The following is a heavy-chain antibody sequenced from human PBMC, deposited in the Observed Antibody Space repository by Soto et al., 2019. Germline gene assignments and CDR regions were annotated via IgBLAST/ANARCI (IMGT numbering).Heavy chain of an antibody. V-gene: IGHV4-38-2*01. Sequence: PSETLSLTCAVSVYSISSGYYWGWIRQPPGKGLEWIGNIYHSGNTYYNPSLKSRVTMSVDTSKNQFSLKVTSVTAADTAVYYCARGEREMDKIIKSFDPWGQGTLVTVA. CDR2: IYHSGNT. D-gene: IGHD2-2*03. CDR1: VYSISSGYY. J-gene: IGHJ5*02. CDR3: ARGEREMDKIIKSFDP.